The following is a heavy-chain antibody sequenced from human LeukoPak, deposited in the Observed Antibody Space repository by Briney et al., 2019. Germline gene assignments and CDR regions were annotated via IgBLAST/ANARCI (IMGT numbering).Heavy chain of an antibody. CDR2: ISWNSGRI. V-gene: IGHV3-9*01. CDR1: GFTFDDYA. D-gene: IGHD3-10*01. Sequence: GGSLRLSCAASGFTFDDYAMHWVRQAPGKGLEWVSGISWNSGRIDYADSVKGRFTISRDNAKNSLYLEMNSLRAEDTALYSCVKDLRGYGSGSDDAFDIWGQGTMVTVSS. J-gene: IGHJ3*02. CDR3: VKDLRGYGSGSDDAFDI.